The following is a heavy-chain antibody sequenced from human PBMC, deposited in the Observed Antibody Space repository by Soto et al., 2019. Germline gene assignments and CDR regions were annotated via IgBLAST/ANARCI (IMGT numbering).Heavy chain of an antibody. CDR2: ISYDGSNK. V-gene: IGHV3-30*18. CDR3: AKSDVVWFGEKLYYFDY. Sequence: QVQLVESGGGVVQPGRSLRLSCAASGFTFSSYGMHWVRQAPGKGLEWVAVISYDGSNKCYADSVKGRFTISRDNSKNTLYLQMNSLRAEDTAVYYCAKSDVVWFGEKLYYFDYWGQGTLVTVSS. J-gene: IGHJ4*02. CDR1: GFTFSSYG. D-gene: IGHD3-10*01.